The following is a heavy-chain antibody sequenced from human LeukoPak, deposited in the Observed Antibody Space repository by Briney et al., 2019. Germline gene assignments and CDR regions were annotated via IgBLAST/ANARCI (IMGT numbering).Heavy chain of an antibody. CDR3: ATDTFDY. CDR2: VNQDGNNK. J-gene: IGHJ4*02. Sequence: PGGSLRLSCAASGFTFSGYWMTWVRQAPGKGLEWVANVNQDGNNKNYVESVKGRFTISRDNAKNTLYLQMNSLRAEDTAVYYCATDTFDYWGQRTLVTVSS. V-gene: IGHV3-7*04. CDR1: GFTFSGYW.